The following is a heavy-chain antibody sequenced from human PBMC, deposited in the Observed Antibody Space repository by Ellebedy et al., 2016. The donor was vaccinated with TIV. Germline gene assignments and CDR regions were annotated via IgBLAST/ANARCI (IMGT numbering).Heavy chain of an antibody. CDR2: ISGSGSTM. CDR1: GFIFSTYV. CDR3: AKSRASWNLAIDYFAMDV. Sequence: GESLKISXAASGFIFSTYVMNWVRQAPGKGLEWVSYISGSGSTMSYADSVKGRFTISRDNAKKSLYLQMSSLTTEDTASYYCAKSRASWNLAIDYFAMDVWGPGTSVTVSS. V-gene: IGHV3-48*04. J-gene: IGHJ6*02. D-gene: IGHD1-7*01.